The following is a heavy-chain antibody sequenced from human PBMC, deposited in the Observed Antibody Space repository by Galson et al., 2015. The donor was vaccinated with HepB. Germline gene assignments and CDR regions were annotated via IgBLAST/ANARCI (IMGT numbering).Heavy chain of an antibody. D-gene: IGHD3-9*01. CDR2: ISGSGGST. CDR3: AKAGLGYFDWFNFDY. V-gene: IGHV3-23*01. CDR1: GFTFSSCA. J-gene: IGHJ4*02. Sequence: SLRLSCAASGFTFSSCAMSWVRQAPGKGLEWVSAISGSGGSTYYADSVKGRFTISRDNSKNTLYLQMNSLRAEDTAVYYCAKAGLGYFDWFNFDYWGQGTLVTVSS.